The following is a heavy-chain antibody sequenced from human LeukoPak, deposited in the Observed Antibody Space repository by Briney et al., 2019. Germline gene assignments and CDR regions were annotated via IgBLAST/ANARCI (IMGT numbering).Heavy chain of an antibody. V-gene: IGHV3-7*01. CDR2: IREDGTEK. Sequence: GGSLRLSCAASGFTFSTHWMTWLRQAPGRGLEWVANIREDGTEKYYLDSVEGRFIISRDNAKNSLFLQTHGLRVEDTAVYYCARHRGTYFDYWGQGILVTVSS. CDR1: GFTFSTHW. D-gene: IGHD1-26*01. CDR3: ARHRGTYFDY. J-gene: IGHJ4*02.